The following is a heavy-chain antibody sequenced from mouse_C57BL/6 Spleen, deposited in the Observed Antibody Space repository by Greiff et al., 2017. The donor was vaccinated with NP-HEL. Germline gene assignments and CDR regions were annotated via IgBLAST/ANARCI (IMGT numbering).Heavy chain of an antibody. V-gene: IGHV10-1*01. CDR1: GFSFNTYA. CDR3: VREEGGYYVVLFDY. D-gene: IGHD2-3*01. CDR2: IRSKSNNYAT. J-gene: IGHJ2*01. Sequence: EVKLVESGGGLVQPKGSLKLSCAASGFSFNTYAMNWVRQAPGKGLEWVARIRSKSNNYATYYAASVKDRFTISRDDSESMLYLQMNNLKTEDTAMYYCVREEGGYYVVLFDYWGQGTTLTVSS.